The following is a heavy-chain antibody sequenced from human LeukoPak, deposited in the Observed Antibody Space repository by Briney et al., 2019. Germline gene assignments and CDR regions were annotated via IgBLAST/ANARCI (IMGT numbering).Heavy chain of an antibody. CDR2: INWDSTST. V-gene: IGHV3-20*04. CDR1: GFIFDHFG. D-gene: IGHD5-12*01. Sequence: GGSLRLSCATSGFIFDHFGMNWVRQVPGKGLEWVSGINWDSTSTNYVDSVRGRFTISRDNAKNSLYLQMNSLRAEDTAVYYCARDRAIVASDYWGQGTLVTVSS. J-gene: IGHJ4*02. CDR3: ARDRAIVASDY.